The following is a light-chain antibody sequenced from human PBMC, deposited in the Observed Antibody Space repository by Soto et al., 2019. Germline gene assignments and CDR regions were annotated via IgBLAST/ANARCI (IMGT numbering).Light chain of an antibody. Sequence: DIVMTQSPDSLAVSLGERATINCKSSQSVLYSSNNKNYLAWYQQKPGQPPKLLIYWASTRESGVPDRFSGSGSGTDFTLTISSLQAEDVAFYYCQQYCSTPYTFGQGTKLEIK. CDR1: QSVLYSSNNKNY. CDR3: QQYCSTPYT. J-gene: IGKJ2*01. CDR2: WAS. V-gene: IGKV4-1*01.